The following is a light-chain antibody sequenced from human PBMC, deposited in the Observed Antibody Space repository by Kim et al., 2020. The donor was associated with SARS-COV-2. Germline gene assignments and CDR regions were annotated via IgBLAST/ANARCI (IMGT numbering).Light chain of an antibody. J-gene: IGLJ2*01. Sequence: APGKASSSTCGGNNIGSKSVHRYQTKPGQAPVLVIYHDSDRPSGIPERFSGSNSGNTATLTISRVEAGDEADYYCQVWDSSSDHVVFGGGTQLTVL. V-gene: IGLV3-21*04. CDR1: NIGSKS. CDR2: HDS. CDR3: QVWDSSSDHVV.